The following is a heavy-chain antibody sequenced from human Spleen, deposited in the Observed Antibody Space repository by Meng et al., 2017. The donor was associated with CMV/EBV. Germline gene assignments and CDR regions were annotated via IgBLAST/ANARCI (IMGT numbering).Heavy chain of an antibody. J-gene: IGHJ4*02. CDR1: GGSISSSSYY. CDR3: ARRQINPYYFDF. CDR2: IYYSGST. Sequence: SETLSLTCTVSGGSISSSSYYWGWIRQPPGKGLEWIGTIYYSGSTYYTPSLKSRLTISVDTSKNQFSLNLSSVTAADTAIYYCARRQINPYYFDFWGQGTLVTVSS. V-gene: IGHV4-39*07.